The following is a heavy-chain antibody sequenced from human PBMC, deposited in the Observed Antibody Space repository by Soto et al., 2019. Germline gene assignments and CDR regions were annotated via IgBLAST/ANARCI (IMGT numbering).Heavy chain of an antibody. D-gene: IGHD5-18*01. V-gene: IGHV1-8*02. J-gene: IGHJ4*02. Sequence: QVQLVQSGAEVKKPGASVRVSCKASGYTFTSYDINWVRQATGQGLEWMGWMNPNSGNTGYAQRFQGRVIMTRNTSITTAYMELNSLGSEDTAVYYCARGEAGRGYSYQTHWGQGTLVTVSS. CDR1: GYTFTSYD. CDR2: MNPNSGNT. CDR3: ARGEAGRGYSYQTH.